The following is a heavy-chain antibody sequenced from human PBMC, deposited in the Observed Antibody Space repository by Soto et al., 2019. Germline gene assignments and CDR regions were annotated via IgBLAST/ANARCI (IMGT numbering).Heavy chain of an antibody. CDR2: TSGDDFTT. V-gene: IGHV3-23*01. CDR1: GFTFTNYV. D-gene: IGHD1-1*01. Sequence: GSLRLSCAASGFTFTNYVMSWVRQAPGKGLEWVSATSGDDFTTYYADSVKGRFTISRDNSKNTLYLQMSILGAEDTALYYCTRIDTAGNVQLEFDHWGQGTLVTV. J-gene: IGHJ4*02. CDR3: TRIDTAGNVQLEFDH.